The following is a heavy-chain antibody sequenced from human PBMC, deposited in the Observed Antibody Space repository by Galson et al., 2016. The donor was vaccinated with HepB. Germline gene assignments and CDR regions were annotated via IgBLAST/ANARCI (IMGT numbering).Heavy chain of an antibody. J-gene: IGHJ4*02. V-gene: IGHV4-39*01. CDR2: IYYSGST. CDR3: ASFLYSGGWYASDH. CDR1: GGSISGSSYY. Sequence: SETLSLTCTVSGGSISGSSYYWGWIRQPPGKGLEWIASIYYSGSTYYNPSLKSRVTISVDTSKNQFSLKLSSVTAADTAVYYCASFLYSGGWYASDHWGRGTLVTVSS. D-gene: IGHD6-19*01.